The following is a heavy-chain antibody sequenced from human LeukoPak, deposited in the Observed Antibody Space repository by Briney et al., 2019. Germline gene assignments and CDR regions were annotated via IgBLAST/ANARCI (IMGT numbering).Heavy chain of an antibody. Sequence: ASVKVSCKASGYTFTGYYVHWVRQAPGQDLEWMGWINPNSGGTNYAQRFQGRVTMTRDTSICTAYMELYSLRSDDTAVYYCARISSGSYYYAMDVWGQGTTVTVSS. V-gene: IGHV1-2*02. J-gene: IGHJ6*02. CDR1: GYTFTGYY. CDR3: ARISSGSYYYAMDV. D-gene: IGHD6-19*01. CDR2: INPNSGGT.